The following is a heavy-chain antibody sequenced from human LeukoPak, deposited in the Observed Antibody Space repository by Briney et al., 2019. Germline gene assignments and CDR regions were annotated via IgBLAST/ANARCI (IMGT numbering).Heavy chain of an antibody. CDR1: GFTFSSYG. D-gene: IGHD1-26*01. Sequence: GGTLRLSCAASGFTFSSYGMSWVRQAPGKGLEWVSGINWNGGSTGYADSVKGRFTISRDNAKNSLYLQMNSLRAEDTALYYCARDEEGGSYPLDHWGQGTLVTVSS. CDR2: INWNGGST. CDR3: ARDEEGGSYPLDH. J-gene: IGHJ4*02. V-gene: IGHV3-20*04.